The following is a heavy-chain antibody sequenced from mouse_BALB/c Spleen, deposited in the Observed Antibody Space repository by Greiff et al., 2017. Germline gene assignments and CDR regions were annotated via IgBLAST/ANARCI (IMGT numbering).Heavy chain of an antibody. CDR3: ARDYYGSSYYFDV. CDR1: GDSITSGY. D-gene: IGHD1-1*01. V-gene: IGHV3-8*02. CDR2: ISYSGST. Sequence: EVKLQESGPSLVKPSQTLSLTCSVTGDSITSGYWNWIRKFPGNKLEYMGYISYSGSTYYNPSLKSRISITRDTSKNQYYLQLNSVTTEDTATYYCARDYYGSSYYFDVWGAGTTVTVSS. J-gene: IGHJ1*01.